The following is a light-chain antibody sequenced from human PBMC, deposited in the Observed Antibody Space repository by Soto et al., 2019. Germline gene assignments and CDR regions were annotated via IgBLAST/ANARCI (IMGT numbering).Light chain of an antibody. CDR3: QQYNTYLWT. V-gene: IGKV1-39*01. CDR2: AAS. J-gene: IGKJ1*01. CDR1: QSISSY. Sequence: IQMTQSPSPPSASVGDRVTISFRASQSISSYLNWYQQKPGKAPKVLIYAASSLQSGIPSRFSGSGSGTEFTLTIRSLQPDDFATYYCQQYNTYLWTFGQGTKVDIK.